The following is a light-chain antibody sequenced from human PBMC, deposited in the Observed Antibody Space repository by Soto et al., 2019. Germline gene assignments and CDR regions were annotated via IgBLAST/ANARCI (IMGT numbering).Light chain of an antibody. CDR1: QSVTSNY. Sequence: ETVLTQSPGTLSLSPGERATLSCRASQSVTSNYLAWYQQKPGQAPRLLIFGASGRATGIPDRFSGSGSGTDFTLTISRLEPEDFAVYYCQLYGPSFMWTFGQGTKVDIK. CDR3: QLYGPSFMWT. J-gene: IGKJ1*01. V-gene: IGKV3-20*01. CDR2: GAS.